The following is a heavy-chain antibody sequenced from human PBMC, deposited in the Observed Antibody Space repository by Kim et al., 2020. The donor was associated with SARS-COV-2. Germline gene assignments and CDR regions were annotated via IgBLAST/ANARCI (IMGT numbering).Heavy chain of an antibody. CDR1: GFSFSSST. CDR2: VRTKAKGYAT. CDR3: VRSPGPPLWYGELLSAENYDRDV. D-gene: IGHD3-10*01. Sequence: GGSLRLSCAASGFSFSSSTMDWVRQASGKGLEWVGRVRTKAKGYATAYGESVKGRFTISRDDSKNMVYLQMNSLKTEDTAVYYCVRSPGPPLWYGELLSAENYDRDVWGQGTTVTV. J-gene: IGHJ6*02. V-gene: IGHV3-73*01.